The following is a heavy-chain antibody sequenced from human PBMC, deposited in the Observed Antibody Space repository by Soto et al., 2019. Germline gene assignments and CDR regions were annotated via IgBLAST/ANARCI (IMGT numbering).Heavy chain of an antibody. CDR2: IYYSGST. J-gene: IGHJ5*02. CDR1: GGSISSGGYY. V-gene: IGHV4-31*03. D-gene: IGHD2-15*01. CDR3: ARVRGPVVVAARRFDP. Sequence: SETLSLTCTVSGGSISSGGYYWSWIRQHPGKGLEWIGYIYYSGSTYYNPSLKSRVTISVDTSKNQFSLKLSSVTAADTAVYYCARVRGPVVVAARRFDPWGQGTLVTVSS.